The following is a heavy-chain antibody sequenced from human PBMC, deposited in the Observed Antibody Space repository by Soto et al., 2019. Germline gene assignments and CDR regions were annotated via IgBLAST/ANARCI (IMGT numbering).Heavy chain of an antibody. CDR3: ARVGYNWNYYWFDP. CDR2: ISAYNGNT. V-gene: IGHV1-18*01. D-gene: IGHD1-7*01. J-gene: IGHJ5*02. CDR1: GYTFTSYG. Sequence: GASVKVSCKASGYTFTSYGISWVRQAPGQGLEWMGWISAYNGNTNYAQKLQGRVTMTTDTSTSTAYMELRSLRSGDTAVYYCARVGYNWNYYWFDPWGQGTLVTVSS.